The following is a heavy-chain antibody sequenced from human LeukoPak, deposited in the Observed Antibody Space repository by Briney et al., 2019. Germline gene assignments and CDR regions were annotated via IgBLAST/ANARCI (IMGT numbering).Heavy chain of an antibody. CDR2: IYYTGST. CDR1: GGSISSLY. CDR3: ARHRAYSSSSPFDY. V-gene: IGHV4-59*08. Sequence: SETLSLTCSVSGGSISSLYWSWIRQPPGKGLEWIGYIYYTGSTNYNPSLKSRVTMFVDMSKNQFSLRLSSVTAADTAVYYCARHRAYSSSSPFDYWGQGTLATVSS. D-gene: IGHD6-6*01. J-gene: IGHJ4*02.